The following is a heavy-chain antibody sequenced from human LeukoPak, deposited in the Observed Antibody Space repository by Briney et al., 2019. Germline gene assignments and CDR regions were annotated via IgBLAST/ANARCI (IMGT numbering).Heavy chain of an antibody. D-gene: IGHD6-19*01. J-gene: IGHJ4*02. Sequence: SETLSLTCTVSGGSISSYYWSWIRQPPGKGLEWIGYIYYSGSTNYNPSLKSRVTISVDTSKNQFSLKLSSVTAADTAVCYCARGPYSSEHWGQGTLVTVSS. CDR2: IYYSGST. CDR1: GGSISSYY. CDR3: ARGPYSSEH. V-gene: IGHV4-59*01.